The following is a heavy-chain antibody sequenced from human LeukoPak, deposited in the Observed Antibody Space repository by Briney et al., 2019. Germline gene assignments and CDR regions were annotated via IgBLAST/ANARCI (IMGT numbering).Heavy chain of an antibody. Sequence: ASVKVSCKASGYTFTSNHIHCVRQAPGQGLEWMGVINPSGDSTSYAQKFQGRVPMTRDTSTSTVYMELSSLRSEDTAIYYCAKLAASETGEGSWGQGTLVTVSS. V-gene: IGHV1-46*01. J-gene: IGHJ5*02. D-gene: IGHD6-13*01. CDR3: AKLAASETGEGS. CDR1: GYTFTSNH. CDR2: INPSGDST.